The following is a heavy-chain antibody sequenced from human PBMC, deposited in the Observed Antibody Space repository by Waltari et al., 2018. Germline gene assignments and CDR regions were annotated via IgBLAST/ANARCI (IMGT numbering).Heavy chain of an antibody. CDR1: EYTFASSY. V-gene: IGHV1-46*01. CDR3: ATDTGALWMDV. J-gene: IGHJ6*02. CDR2: INPRGGGT. Sequence: QVQLVQSGAEVKKPGASVKISCKTSEYTFASSYVHWVRQAPGQGLEWMGTINPRGGGTIYAQRFQGRVTMTRDTSTSTVYMELSSLKSEDTAVYYCATDTGALWMDVWGQGTTVTVSS. D-gene: IGHD2-21*01.